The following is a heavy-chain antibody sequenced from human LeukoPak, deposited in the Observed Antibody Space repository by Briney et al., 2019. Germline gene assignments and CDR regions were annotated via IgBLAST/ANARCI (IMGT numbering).Heavy chain of an antibody. CDR1: GFTFSDYY. CDR2: ISSSGNTT. CDR3: ARDMSSSGGFDL. V-gene: IGHV3-11*04. Sequence: GGSLRLSCAASGFTFSDYYMSWIRQAPGKGLECISYISSSGNTTYYADSVKGRFTISRDNAKDSLHLQMNSLRVEDTAVYYCARDMSSSGGFDLWGRGTLVTVSS. D-gene: IGHD6-13*01. J-gene: IGHJ2*01.